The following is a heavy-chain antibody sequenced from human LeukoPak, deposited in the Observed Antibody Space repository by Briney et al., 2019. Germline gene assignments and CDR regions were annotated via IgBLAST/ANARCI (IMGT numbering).Heavy chain of an antibody. V-gene: IGHV4-4*02. CDR1: GGSISSSNW. CDR2: IYHSGST. CDR3: AREHDYGDYGGFDP. Sequence: SETLSLTCAVSGGSISSSNWWSWVRQPPGKGLEWIGEIYHSGSTNYNPSLKSRVTISVDKSKNQFSLKLSSVTAADTAVYYCAREHDYGDYGGFDPWGQGTLVTVSS. D-gene: IGHD4-17*01. J-gene: IGHJ5*02.